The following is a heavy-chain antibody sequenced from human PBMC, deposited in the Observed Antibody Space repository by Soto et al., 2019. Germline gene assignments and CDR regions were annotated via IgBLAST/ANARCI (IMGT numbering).Heavy chain of an antibody. CDR1: GGSISSSSYY. Sequence: QLQLQESGPGLVKPSETLSLTCTVSGGSISSSSYYWGWIRQPPGKGLEWIGSIYYSGSTYYNPSLNSRVPISVDTPKNHFSLKLSSVTAADTAVYYCARLRGAAGRPYYYGMDVWGQGTTVTVSS. CDR3: ARLRGAAGRPYYYGMDV. V-gene: IGHV4-39*02. CDR2: IYYSGST. D-gene: IGHD6-13*01. J-gene: IGHJ6*02.